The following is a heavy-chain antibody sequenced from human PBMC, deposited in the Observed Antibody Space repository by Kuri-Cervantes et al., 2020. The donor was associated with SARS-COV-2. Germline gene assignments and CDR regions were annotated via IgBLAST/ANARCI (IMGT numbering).Heavy chain of an antibody. V-gene: IGHV3-23*01. CDR2: ISGSDDNT. CDR3: ARGIGIAAAGH. CDR1: GFTFSSFS. Sequence: GGSLRLSCAVSGFTFSSFSMNWVRQAPGKGLEWVSGISGSDDNTYYADSVKGRFTISRDNAKNTLYLQMNSLRAEDTAVYYCARGIGIAAAGHWGQGTLVTVSS. J-gene: IGHJ4*02. D-gene: IGHD6-13*01.